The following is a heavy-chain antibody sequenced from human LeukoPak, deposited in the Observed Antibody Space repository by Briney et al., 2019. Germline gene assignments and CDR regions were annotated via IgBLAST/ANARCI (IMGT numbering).Heavy chain of an antibody. CDR3: VREEAGWDWLDP. J-gene: IGHJ5*02. V-gene: IGHV3-74*01. D-gene: IGHD6-19*01. Sequence: PGGSMRLSCAASAFSFGRYWRQWVRQPPGKVLVWVARINTDGSFTNYADSVKGRFTLSRDNAENKLFLQMSSLRAEDTAVYYCVREEAGWDWLDPWGRGTLVTVSS. CDR2: INTDGSFT. CDR1: AFSFGRYW.